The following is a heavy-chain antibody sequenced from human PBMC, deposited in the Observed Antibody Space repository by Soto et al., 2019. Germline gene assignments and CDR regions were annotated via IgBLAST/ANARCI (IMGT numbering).Heavy chain of an antibody. J-gene: IGHJ6*03. D-gene: IGHD3-9*01. CDR1: GYTFTSYD. V-gene: IGHV1-8*01. Sequence: GASVKVSCKASGYTFTSYDINWVRQATGQGLEWMGWINPNSGNTGYAQKFQGRVTMTRNTSISTAYMELSSLRSEDTAVYYCARKYLSRYYYYMDVWGKGTTVTSP. CDR2: INPNSGNT. CDR3: ARKYLSRYYYYMDV.